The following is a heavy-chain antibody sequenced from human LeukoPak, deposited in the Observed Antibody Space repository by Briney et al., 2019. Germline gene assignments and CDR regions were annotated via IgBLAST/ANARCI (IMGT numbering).Heavy chain of an antibody. D-gene: IGHD3-10*01. J-gene: IGHJ4*02. CDR3: ARVPRYYKVFDY. Sequence: PSQTLSLTCAVSGGSISSGGYSWSWIRQPPGKGLEWIGYIYHSGSTYYNPSLKSRVTISVDRSKNQFSLKLSSVTAADTAVYYCARVPRYYKVFDYWGQGTLVTVSS. V-gene: IGHV4-30-2*01. CDR2: IYHSGST. CDR1: GGSISSGGYS.